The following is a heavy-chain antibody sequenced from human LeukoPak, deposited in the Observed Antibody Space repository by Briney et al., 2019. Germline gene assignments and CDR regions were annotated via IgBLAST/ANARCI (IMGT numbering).Heavy chain of an antibody. CDR1: GYSISSGYY. D-gene: IGHD1-26*01. V-gene: IGHV4-38-2*02. CDR2: IYHSGST. Sequence: SETLSLTCTVSGYSISSGYYWGWIRQPPGKGLEWIGSIYHSGSTYYNPSLKSRVTISVDTSKNQFSLKLSSVTAADTAVYYCARRVGATGDFDYWGQGTLVTVSS. CDR3: ARRVGATGDFDY. J-gene: IGHJ4*02.